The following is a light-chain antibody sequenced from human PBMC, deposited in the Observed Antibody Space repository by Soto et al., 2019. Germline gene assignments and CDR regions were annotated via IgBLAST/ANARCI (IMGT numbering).Light chain of an antibody. CDR3: QPFHTSPPERT. CDR2: GAS. Sequence: ETVMTQSPATLSVSPGERATLSCRASQSVGSRLAWYQQRPGQAPRLLIYGASSRAPGIPARFSGSGSGTEFILTISSLQPEDSAIYYCQPFHTSPPERTFGQGTKVDIK. J-gene: IGKJ1*01. CDR1: QSVGSR. V-gene: IGKV3-15*01.